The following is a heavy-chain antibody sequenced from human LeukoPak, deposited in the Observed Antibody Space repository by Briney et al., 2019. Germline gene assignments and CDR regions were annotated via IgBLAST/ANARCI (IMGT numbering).Heavy chain of an antibody. D-gene: IGHD1-26*01. CDR3: AISIVGAKSPDY. Sequence: SETLTLTCAVYGGSFSGYYWSWIRQPPGKGLEWIGEINHSGSTNYNPSLKSRVTISVDTSKNQFSLKLSSVTAADTAVYYCAISIVGAKSPDYWGQGTLVTVSS. V-gene: IGHV4-34*01. CDR2: INHSGST. J-gene: IGHJ4*02. CDR1: GGSFSGYY.